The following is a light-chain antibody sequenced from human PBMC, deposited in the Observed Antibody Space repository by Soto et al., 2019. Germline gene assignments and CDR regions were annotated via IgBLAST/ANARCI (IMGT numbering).Light chain of an antibody. V-gene: IGLV1-40*01. CDR1: SSNIGAGYG. CDR3: QSYASSLTEV. CDR2: GNS. Sequence: QSVLTQPPSVSGAPGQRVTISCTGSSSNIGAGYGVHWYQQLPGTAPKLLIYGNSNRPTGVPDRFSGSKSGTSASLAITGLQSEDEADYYCQSYASSLTEVFGGGTKLTAL. J-gene: IGLJ2*01.